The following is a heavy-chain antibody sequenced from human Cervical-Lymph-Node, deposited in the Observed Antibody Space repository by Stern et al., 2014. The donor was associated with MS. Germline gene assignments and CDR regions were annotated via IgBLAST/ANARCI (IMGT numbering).Heavy chain of an antibody. J-gene: IGHJ4*02. Sequence: QMQLVQSGTEVKKPGASVLVSCKASGYTFTTYGITWVRQASGQGLEWMGWISADSGNTKYAQKFQDRVTMTRDTTTGTAYMEVRSLRSEDTAVYYCARDKMHAFDYWGQGTQVTVPS. CDR3: ARDKMHAFDY. D-gene: IGHD2-8*01. CDR2: ISADSGNT. CDR1: GYTFTTYG. V-gene: IGHV1-18*01.